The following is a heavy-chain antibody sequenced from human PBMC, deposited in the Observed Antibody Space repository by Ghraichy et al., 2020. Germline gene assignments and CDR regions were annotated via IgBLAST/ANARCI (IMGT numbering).Heavy chain of an antibody. Sequence: SQTLSLTCTVSGGSTSSYYWSWIRQPPGKGLEWIGYIYYSGSTHSNPSLKSRVTISVDTSKNQFSLKLTSVTAADTAVYSCARGFKKYSSGWYVGYYYYMDGGGKGTTGTVSS. J-gene: IGHJ6*03. CDR3: ARGFKKYSSGWYVGYYYYMDG. V-gene: IGHV4-59*01. CDR1: GGSTSSYY. D-gene: IGHD6-19*01. CDR2: IYYSGST.